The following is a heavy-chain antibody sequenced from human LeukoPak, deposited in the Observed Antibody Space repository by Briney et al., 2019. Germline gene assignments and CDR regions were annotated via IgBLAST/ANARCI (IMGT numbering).Heavy chain of an antibody. J-gene: IGHJ4*02. CDR2: LSGDGAST. Sequence: TGGSLRLSCAASGFTFDDYAMHWVRPAPGKGLEGITLLSGDGASTYYADSVKGRFTISRDNSKNSLYLQMNSLRTEDTALYYCAKASPSYVWGSYRLRPFDYWGQGTLVTVSS. V-gene: IGHV3-43*02. CDR1: GFTFDDYA. CDR3: AKASPSYVWGSYRLRPFDY. D-gene: IGHD3-16*02.